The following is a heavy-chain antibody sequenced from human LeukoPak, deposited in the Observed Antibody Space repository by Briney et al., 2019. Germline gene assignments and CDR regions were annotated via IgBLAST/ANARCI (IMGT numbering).Heavy chain of an antibody. V-gene: IGHV1-58*02. CDR1: GFTFTNSA. Sequence: ASVKVSCKASGFTFTNSAMQWVRQARGQRLEWIGWIVVGSGNTNYAQKFQERVTITRDMSTSTAYMELSSLRSEDTAVCYCAADPHRTYYYDSSGYYPPRTAGFDPWGQGTLVTVSS. CDR3: AADPHRTYYYDSSGYYPPRTAGFDP. J-gene: IGHJ5*02. D-gene: IGHD3-22*01. CDR2: IVVGSGNT.